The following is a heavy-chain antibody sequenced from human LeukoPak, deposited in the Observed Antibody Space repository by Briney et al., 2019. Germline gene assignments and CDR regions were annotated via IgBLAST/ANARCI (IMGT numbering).Heavy chain of an antibody. CDR3: ARGGWYYGY. Sequence: SETLSLTCTVSGYSISSGYYWGWIRQPPGKGLEWIGSIYYSGSTYYNPSLKSRVTISVDTSKNQFSLKLSSVTAADTAVYYCARGGWYYGYWGQGTLVTVSS. CDR1: GYSISSGYY. CDR2: IYYSGST. V-gene: IGHV4-38-2*02. D-gene: IGHD3-16*01. J-gene: IGHJ4*02.